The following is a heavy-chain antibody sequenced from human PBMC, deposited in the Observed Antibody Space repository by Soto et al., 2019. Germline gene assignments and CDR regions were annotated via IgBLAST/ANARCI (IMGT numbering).Heavy chain of an antibody. V-gene: IGHV3-30-3*01. CDR3: ASTLIRGVITTYFDY. D-gene: IGHD3-10*01. CDR2: ISYDGSDK. CDR1: GFTFSSYA. Sequence: QVQLVESGRGVVQPGRSLRLSCAASGFTFSSYAMQWVRQAPGKGLEWVAVISYDGSDKYYADSVKGRFTISRDNSKNTLYLQMNSLRVEDTAVYYCASTLIRGVITTYFDYWGQGTLVTVSS. J-gene: IGHJ4*02.